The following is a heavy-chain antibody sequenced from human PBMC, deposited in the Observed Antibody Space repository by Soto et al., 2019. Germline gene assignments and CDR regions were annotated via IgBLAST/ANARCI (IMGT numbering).Heavy chain of an antibody. J-gene: IGHJ4*02. D-gene: IGHD6-19*01. V-gene: IGHV2-5*02. Sequence: QITLKESGPTLVKPTQTLTLTCTFSGFSLSTSGVGVGWIRQPPGKALEWLALIYWDDDKRYSPSLKSRLTITKEPSKNQVVLTMTNMDPVDTATYYCAQTYSSGPYFDYWGQGTLVTVSS. CDR2: IYWDDDK. CDR1: GFSLSTSGVG. CDR3: AQTYSSGPYFDY.